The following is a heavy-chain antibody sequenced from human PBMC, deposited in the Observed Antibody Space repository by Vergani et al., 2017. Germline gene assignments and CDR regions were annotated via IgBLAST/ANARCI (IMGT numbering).Heavy chain of an antibody. J-gene: IGHJ4*02. CDR2: IDEYGNRA. V-gene: IGHV3-74*03. D-gene: IGHD3-3*01. CDR3: ISQIFLGF. CDR1: GFSFNTYW. Sequence: EVQQVESGGGSVQSGGSLRLSCVASGFSFNTYWMHWVRQVPGKGLMWVARIDEYGNRATYGDFETGRFTISRDNAKNTVFLQMKSLRVEDTAVYYCISQIFLGFWGQGTLATVSS.